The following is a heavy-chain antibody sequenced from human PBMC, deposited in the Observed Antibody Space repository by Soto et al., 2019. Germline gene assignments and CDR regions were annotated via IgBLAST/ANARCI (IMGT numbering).Heavy chain of an antibody. V-gene: IGHV3-48*03. CDR3: ASSSYCGGDCYDAFDI. CDR2: ISSSGSTI. CDR1: GFTFRSYE. D-gene: IGHD2-21*02. Sequence: GGSLRLSCAASGFTFRSYEMNWVRQAPGKGLEWVSYISSSGSTIYYADSVKGRFTISRDNAKNSLYLQMNSLRAEDTAVYYCASSSYCGGDCYDAFDIWGQGTMVTVSS. J-gene: IGHJ3*02.